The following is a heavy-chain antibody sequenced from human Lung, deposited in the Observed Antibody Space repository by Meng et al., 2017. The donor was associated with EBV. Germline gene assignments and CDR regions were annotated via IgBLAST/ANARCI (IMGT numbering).Heavy chain of an antibody. CDR3: ATLRVGGRSWGGGDFDY. Sequence: RVQPSHGLPMVCPLCGFYVSPFGVGVGSLRQSPGKALDWLALIYWDHDTCYSPSLKNRLTITEDYSKHQVVLIMTHMDTVDTATYYCATLRVGGRSWGGGDFDYWGQRTLVTVSS. CDR2: IYWDHDT. CDR1: GFYVSPFGVG. D-gene: IGHD3-16*01. J-gene: IGHJ4*02. V-gene: IGHV2-5*02.